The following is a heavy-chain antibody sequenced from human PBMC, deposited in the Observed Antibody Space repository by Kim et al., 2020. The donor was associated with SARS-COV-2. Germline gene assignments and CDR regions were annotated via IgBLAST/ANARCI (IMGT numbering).Heavy chain of an antibody. Sequence: GGSLRLSCAASGFTFSSYGMHWVRQAPGKGLEWVAAIWDDGSNKYYADSVKGRFTISRDNSKNTLYLQMNSLRAEDTAVYYCARDSSSRYYYYGMDVWGQGTTLPVAS. CDR2: IWDDGSNK. CDR3: ARDSSSRYYYYGMDV. V-gene: IGHV3-33*01. CDR1: GFTFSSYG. D-gene: IGHD6-13*01. J-gene: IGHJ6*02.